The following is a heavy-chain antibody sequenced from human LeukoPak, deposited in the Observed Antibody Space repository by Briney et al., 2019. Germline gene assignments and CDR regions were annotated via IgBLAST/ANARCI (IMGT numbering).Heavy chain of an antibody. CDR3: ARAYGSGRSSTYYYYGMDV. Sequence: SETLSLTCTVSGGSISSYYWSWIRQPPGKGLEWIGYIYYSGSTNYNPSLKSRVTISVDTSKNQFSLKLSSVTAADAAVYYCARAYGSGRSSTYYYYGMDVWGQGTTVTVSS. CDR1: GGSISSYY. D-gene: IGHD3-10*01. CDR2: IYYSGST. J-gene: IGHJ6*02. V-gene: IGHV4-59*01.